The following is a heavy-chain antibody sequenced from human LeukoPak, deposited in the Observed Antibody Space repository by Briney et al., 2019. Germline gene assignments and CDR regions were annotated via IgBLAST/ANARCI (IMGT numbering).Heavy chain of an antibody. CDR2: INHSGST. CDR1: GGSFSAYY. CDR3: ARNRHFDY. Sequence: SETLSLTCAVYGGSFSAYYWRWIRQPPGEGLEWIGEINHSGSTNYNPSLKSRVTISVDTSKNQFSLKLSSVTAADTAVYYCARNRHFDYWGQGTLVTVSS. D-gene: IGHD1-14*01. V-gene: IGHV4-34*01. J-gene: IGHJ4*02.